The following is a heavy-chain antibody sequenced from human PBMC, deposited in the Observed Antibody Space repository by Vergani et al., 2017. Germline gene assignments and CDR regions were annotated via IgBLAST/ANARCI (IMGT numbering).Heavy chain of an antibody. CDR1: GFTFSSYA. V-gene: IGHV3-30-3*01. CDR2: ISYDGSNK. D-gene: IGHD3-16*02. J-gene: IGHJ6*04. CDR3: ARDRCRSVTCYTGPYYMDV. Sequence: QVQLVESGGGVVQPGRSLRLSCAASGFTFSSYAMHWVRQAPGKGLEWVAVISYDGSNKYYADSVKGRFTISRDNSKNSVFLQMNSLRVDDTAIYYCARDRCRSVTCYTGPYYMDVWGNGTTVIVSS.